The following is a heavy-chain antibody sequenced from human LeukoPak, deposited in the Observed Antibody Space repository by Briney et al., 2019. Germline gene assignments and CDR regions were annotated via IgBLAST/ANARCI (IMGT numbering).Heavy chain of an antibody. J-gene: IGHJ4*02. V-gene: IGHV3-23*01. Sequence: QTGGSLRLSCAASGFTFSSYAMSWVRQAPGKGLEWVSAISGSGGSTYYADSVKGRFTISRDSSKNTLYLQRNSLRAEDTAVYYCARAPLWFGELFGSGAFDYWGQGTLVTVSS. CDR1: GFTFSSYA. CDR2: ISGSGGST. D-gene: IGHD3-10*01. CDR3: ARAPLWFGELFGSGAFDY.